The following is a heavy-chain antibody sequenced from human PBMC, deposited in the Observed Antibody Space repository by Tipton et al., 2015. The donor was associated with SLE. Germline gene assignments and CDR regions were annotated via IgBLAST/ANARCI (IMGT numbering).Heavy chain of an antibody. Sequence: SLRLSCAASGFTFSSYGMHWVRQAPGKGLEWVAVLWYDGSNKYYADSVKGRFTISRDNSKNTLYLQMNSLRAEDTAVYYCTKDLTYYYDSSGTAFDYWGQGTLVTVSS. CDR2: LWYDGSNK. CDR1: GFTFSSYG. J-gene: IGHJ4*02. D-gene: IGHD3-22*01. V-gene: IGHV3-33*06. CDR3: TKDLTYYYDSSGTAFDY.